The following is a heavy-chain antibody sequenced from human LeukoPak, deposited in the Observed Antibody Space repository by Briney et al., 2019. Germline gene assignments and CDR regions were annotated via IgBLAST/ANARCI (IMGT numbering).Heavy chain of an antibody. CDR3: AYDYYGSGGYYPPNLDY. Sequence: GGSLRLSCAASGFTFSSYSMNWVRQAPGKGLEWVSSISSSSSYIYYADSVKGRFTISRDNAKNSLYLQMNSLRAEDTAVYYCAYDYYGSGGYYPPNLDYWGQGTLVTVSS. D-gene: IGHD3-10*01. V-gene: IGHV3-21*01. CDR1: GFTFSSYS. J-gene: IGHJ4*02. CDR2: ISSSSSYI.